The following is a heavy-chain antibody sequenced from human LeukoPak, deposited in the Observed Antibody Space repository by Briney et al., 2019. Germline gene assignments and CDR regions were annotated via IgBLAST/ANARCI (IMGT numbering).Heavy chain of an antibody. J-gene: IGHJ3*02. Sequence: GRSLKLSCAASGFTFSGSAMHWVRHASGKGLEWVGRIRSKANSYATAYAASVKGRFTISSDDSKNTAYLQMNSLKTEDTAVYYCTRSGVNMIVEDKDAFDIWGQGTMVTVSS. CDR2: IRSKANSYAT. CDR1: GFTFSGSA. V-gene: IGHV3-73*01. D-gene: IGHD3-22*01. CDR3: TRSGVNMIVEDKDAFDI.